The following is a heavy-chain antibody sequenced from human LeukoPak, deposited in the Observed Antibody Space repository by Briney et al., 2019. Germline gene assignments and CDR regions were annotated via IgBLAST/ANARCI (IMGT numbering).Heavy chain of an antibody. J-gene: IGHJ4*02. V-gene: IGHV3-48*04. CDR3: ARPHSYYYDSSGYSGY. CDR1: GFTFSSYS. CDR2: ISSSSSTI. D-gene: IGHD3-22*01. Sequence: GGSRRLSCAASGFTFSSYSMNWVRQAPGKGLEWVSYISSSSSTIYYTDSVKGRFTISRDNAKNSLYLQMNSLRAEDTAVYYCARPHSYYYDSSGYSGYWGQGTLVTVSS.